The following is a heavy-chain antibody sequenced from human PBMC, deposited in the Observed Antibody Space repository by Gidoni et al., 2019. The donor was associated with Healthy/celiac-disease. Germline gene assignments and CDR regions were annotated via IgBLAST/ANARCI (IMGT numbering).Heavy chain of an antibody. CDR1: GLTFSSYW. J-gene: IGHJ5*02. Sequence: EVQLVESGGGLLQPGGSLRRSCVASGLTFSSYWMSWVRQAPGKGLEWVGNIKQDGGEKYYVDSVKGRFTISRDNAKNSLYLQMNSLGAEDTAVYYCAREGISVAGFDPWGQGTLVTVSS. CDR3: AREGISVAGFDP. V-gene: IGHV3-7*01. CDR2: IKQDGGEK. D-gene: IGHD6-19*01.